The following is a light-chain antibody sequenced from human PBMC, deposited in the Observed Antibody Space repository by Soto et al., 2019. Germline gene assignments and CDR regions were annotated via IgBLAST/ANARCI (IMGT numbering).Light chain of an antibody. Sequence: ELVMTQSPATLSVAPGERATLSCRASQSISTFLAWYQQKPGQAPRLLIYGASTRATGIPARFSGSGSGTEFTLTISSLQSEHFAVYYCQQYNNWPRTFGQGTKVEIK. J-gene: IGKJ1*01. CDR3: QQYNNWPRT. V-gene: IGKV3-15*01. CDR1: QSISTF. CDR2: GAS.